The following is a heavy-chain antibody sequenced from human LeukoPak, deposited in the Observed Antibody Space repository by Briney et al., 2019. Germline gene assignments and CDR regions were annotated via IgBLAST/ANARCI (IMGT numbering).Heavy chain of an antibody. D-gene: IGHD5-12*01. J-gene: IGHJ4*02. CDR3: ARVFRGWLRNQQRPYFDY. V-gene: IGHV1-46*01. CDR1: GYTFTSYY. Sequence: ASVKVSCKASGYTFTSYYMHWVRQAPGQGLEWMGIINPSGGSTSYAQKFQGRVTMTRDTSTSTVYMELSSLRSEDTAVYYCARVFRGWLRNQQRPYFDYWGQGTLVTVSS. CDR2: INPSGGST.